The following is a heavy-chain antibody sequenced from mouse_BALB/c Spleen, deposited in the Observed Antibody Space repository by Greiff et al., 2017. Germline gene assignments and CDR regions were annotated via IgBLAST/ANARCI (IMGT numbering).Heavy chain of an antibody. V-gene: IGHV7-3*02. CDR1: GFTFTDYY. CDR2: IRNKANGYTT. CDR3: ARDKEYGLGWFAY. J-gene: IGHJ3*01. Sequence: EVQGVESGGGLVQPGGSLRLSCATSGFTFTDYYMSWVRQPPGKALEWLGFIRNKANGYTTEYSASVKGRFTISRDNSQSILYLQMNTLRAEDSATYYCARDKEYGLGWFAYWGQGTLVTVSA. D-gene: IGHD2-10*02.